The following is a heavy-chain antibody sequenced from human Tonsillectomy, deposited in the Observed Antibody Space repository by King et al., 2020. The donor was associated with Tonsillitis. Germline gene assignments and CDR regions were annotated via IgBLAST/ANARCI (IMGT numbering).Heavy chain of an antibody. V-gene: IGHV4-39*01. D-gene: IGHD5-18*01. Sequence: QLQESGPGLVKPSETLSLTCTVSGGSIGDDSYFWGWIRQPPGKGLEWIGSLYYSGSTYYSPSLKNRLTISLDTSKNQFSLKLNSVTAADTAVYYCARHLGRVDTVAYWGQGPLVTVSS. CDR3: ARHLGRVDTVAY. J-gene: IGHJ4*02. CDR1: GGSIGDDSYF. CDR2: LYYSGST.